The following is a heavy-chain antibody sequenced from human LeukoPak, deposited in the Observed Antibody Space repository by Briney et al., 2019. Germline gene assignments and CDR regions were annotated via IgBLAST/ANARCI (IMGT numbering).Heavy chain of an antibody. CDR3: ARDVYGGNSGGQYYFDY. CDR1: GGSISSSGYY. CDR2: IYYSGST. J-gene: IGHJ4*02. Sequence: SETLSLTCTVSGGSISSSGYYWGWIRQPPGKGLEWIGSIYYSGSTYYNPSLKSRVTISVDTSKNQFSLKLSSVTAADTAVYYCARDVYGGNSGGQYYFDYWGQGTLVTVSS. D-gene: IGHD4-23*01. V-gene: IGHV4-39*07.